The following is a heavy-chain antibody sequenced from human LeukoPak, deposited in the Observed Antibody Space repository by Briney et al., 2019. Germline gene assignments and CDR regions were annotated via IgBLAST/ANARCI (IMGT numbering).Heavy chain of an antibody. J-gene: IGHJ4*02. CDR2: IWYDGSNK. CDR1: GFTFSSYG. V-gene: IGHV3-33*06. Sequence: PGGSLRLSCAASGFTFSSYGMHWVRQAPGKGLEWVAVIWYDGSNKYYADSVKGRFTISRDNSKNTLYLQMNSLRAEDTAVYYCAEATQRELLSFDYWGQGTLVTVSS. CDR3: AEATQRELLSFDY. D-gene: IGHD1-26*01.